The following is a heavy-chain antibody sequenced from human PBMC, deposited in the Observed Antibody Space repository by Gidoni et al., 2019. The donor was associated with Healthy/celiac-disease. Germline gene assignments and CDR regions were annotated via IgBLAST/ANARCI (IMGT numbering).Heavy chain of an antibody. Sequence: QVQLVQSGAEVKTPGASVKVSCKASGYTFTSYGISWVRQAPGQGLEWMGWISAYNGNTNYARKLQGRVTMTTDTSTGPAYMELRGLRSDDTAVYYGARWWGRGGIAVAGTRFDPWGQGTLVTVSS. J-gene: IGHJ5*02. CDR2: ISAYNGNT. D-gene: IGHD6-19*01. V-gene: IGHV1-18*01. CDR1: GYTFTSYG. CDR3: ARWWGRGGIAVAGTRFDP.